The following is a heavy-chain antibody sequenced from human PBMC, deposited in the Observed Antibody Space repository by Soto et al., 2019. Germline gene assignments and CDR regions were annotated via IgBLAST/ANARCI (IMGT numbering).Heavy chain of an antibody. D-gene: IGHD1-1*01. J-gene: IGHJ5*02. CDR3: VRDGTKNLRDWFDP. V-gene: IGHV4-4*07. Sequence: SETLSLTCTVSGASISGFYWSWIRKSAGKGLEWIGRIYATGTTDYNPSLKSRVMMSVDTSKKQFSLKLRSVTAADTAVYYCVRDGTKNLRDWFDPWGQGISVTVSS. CDR2: IYATGTT. CDR1: GASISGFY.